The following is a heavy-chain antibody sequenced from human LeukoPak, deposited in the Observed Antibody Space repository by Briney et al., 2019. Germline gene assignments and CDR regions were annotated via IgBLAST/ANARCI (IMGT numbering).Heavy chain of an antibody. D-gene: IGHD3-3*01. V-gene: IGHV3-21*01. Sequence: GGSLRLSCAASGFTFSSYSMNWVRQAPGKGLEWVSSISSSSSYIYYADSVKGRFTISRDNAKNSLYLQMNSLRAEDTAVYYCAGGGGNYDFWSGSRDAFDIWGQGTMVTVSS. CDR3: AGGGGNYDFWSGSRDAFDI. J-gene: IGHJ3*02. CDR2: ISSSSSYI. CDR1: GFTFSSYS.